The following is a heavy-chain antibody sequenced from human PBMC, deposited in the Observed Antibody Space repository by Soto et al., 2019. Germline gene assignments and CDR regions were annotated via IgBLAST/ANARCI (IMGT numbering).Heavy chain of an antibody. V-gene: IGHV3-21*01. CDR3: ARVHYDILTGSKCGPDCYYYMDV. CDR2: ISSSSSYI. CDR1: GFTFSSYS. Sequence: GGSLRLSCAASGFTFSSYSMNWVRQAPGKGLEWVSSISSSSSYIYYADSVKGRFTISRDNAKNSLYLQMNSLRAEDTAVYYCARVHYDILTGSKCGPDCYYYMDVWGKGTTVTVSS. J-gene: IGHJ6*03. D-gene: IGHD3-9*01.